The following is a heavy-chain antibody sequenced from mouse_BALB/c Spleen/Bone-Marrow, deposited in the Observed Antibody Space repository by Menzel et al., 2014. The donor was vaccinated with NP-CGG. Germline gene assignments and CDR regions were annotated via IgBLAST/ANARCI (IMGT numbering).Heavy chain of an antibody. CDR1: SYTFSSYW. Sequence: QVQLQQSGAELMKPGASVKISCKATSYTFSSYWIEWVKQRPGHGLEWIGEILPGSGSTNYNEKFKGKATFTADTSSNTAYMQLSSLTSEDSAVYYCARSGNYPAWFAYWGQGTLVTVSA. CDR2: ILPGSGST. J-gene: IGHJ3*01. CDR3: ARSGNYPAWFAY. V-gene: IGHV1-9*01. D-gene: IGHD2-1*01.